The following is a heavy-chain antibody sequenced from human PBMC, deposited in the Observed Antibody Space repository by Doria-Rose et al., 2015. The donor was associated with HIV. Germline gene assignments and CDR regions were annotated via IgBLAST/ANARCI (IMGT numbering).Heavy chain of an antibody. J-gene: IGHJ4*02. CDR2: IFSDDER. D-gene: IGHD6-13*01. Sequence: QITLKESGPVLVKPTETLTLTCTVSGVSLSSPGMGVSWIRQPPGKALEWLANIFSDDERSYKTSLQSRLTISRSTSKRQVVLTMTDMDPVDTATYYCARIKSSRWYHKYYFDFWGQGPLVIVSA. CDR1: GVSLSSPGMG. CDR3: ARIKSSRWYHKYYFDF. V-gene: IGHV2-26*01.